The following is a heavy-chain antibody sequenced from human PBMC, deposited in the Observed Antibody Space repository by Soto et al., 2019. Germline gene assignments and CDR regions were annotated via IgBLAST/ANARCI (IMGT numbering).Heavy chain of an antibody. CDR1: GYTFTRSG. Sequence: QVQLVQSGAEVKKPGASVKVSCKASGYTFTRSGISWVRQAPGQGLEWMGWISTYNGDTNYAQTFQGRVTMTTDTSTSTAYMELRSLRSADTAVYYCAREGVAPYYSAGMDVWGQGTPVTVSS. CDR3: AREGVAPYYSAGMDV. D-gene: IGHD5-12*01. V-gene: IGHV1-18*01. CDR2: ISTYNGDT. J-gene: IGHJ6*02.